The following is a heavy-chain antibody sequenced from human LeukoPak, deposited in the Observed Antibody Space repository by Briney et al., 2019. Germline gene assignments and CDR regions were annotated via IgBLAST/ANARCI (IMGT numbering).Heavy chain of an antibody. CDR3: AREMGGVWYDSSGYYDY. Sequence: GGSLRLSCAASGFTFSSYWMSWVRQAPGKGLEWVSNIKQDGSEKYYVDSVKGRFTISRDNAKNSLYLQMNSLRAEDTAVYYCAREMGGVWYDSSGYYDYWGQGTLVTVSS. D-gene: IGHD3-22*01. J-gene: IGHJ4*02. CDR1: GFTFSSYW. V-gene: IGHV3-7*01. CDR2: IKQDGSEK.